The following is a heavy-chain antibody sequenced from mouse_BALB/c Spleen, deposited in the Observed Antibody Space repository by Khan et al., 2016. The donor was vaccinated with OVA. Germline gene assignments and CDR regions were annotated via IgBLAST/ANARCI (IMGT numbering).Heavy chain of an antibody. D-gene: IGHD1-1*01. J-gene: IGHJ2*01. V-gene: IGHV3-2*02. CDR2: ISYSGNT. CDR3: ARIYGGDFDY. CDR1: GYSITSDYA. Sequence: VQLQQSGPGLVKPSQSLSLTCTVTGYSITSDYAWNWIRQFPGNKLEWMGYISYSGNTKYNPPLKSRISITRDTSKNQFFLQLNSVTIEDTATYYCARIYGGDFDYWGQGTTLTVSS.